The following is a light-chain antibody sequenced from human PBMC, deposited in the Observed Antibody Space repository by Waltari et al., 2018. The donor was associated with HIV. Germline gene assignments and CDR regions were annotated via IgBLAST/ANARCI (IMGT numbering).Light chain of an antibody. J-gene: IGLJ3*02. Sequence: QSMLTQPPSVSAAPGQKVTISNIGNNYVSWYQHLPGTAPKLLIYDNNKRPAGIPDRFSGSESGTSATLGITGLQTGDEDDDYCGTWDSSLSPFWVCGGGTKLTVL. CDR1: NIGNNY. CDR2: DNN. CDR3: GTWDSSLSPFWV. V-gene: IGLV1-51*01.